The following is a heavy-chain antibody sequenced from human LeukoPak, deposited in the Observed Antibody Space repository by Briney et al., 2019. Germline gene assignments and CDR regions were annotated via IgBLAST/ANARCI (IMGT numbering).Heavy chain of an antibody. J-gene: IGHJ2*01. D-gene: IGHD1-26*01. CDR2: ITGSGGST. V-gene: IGHV3-23*01. Sequence: GESLRLSCAASGFTFSSYDMSWVRQAPGSGLEWVSGITGSGGSTYYADSVKGRFTISRDNSKTTLYLQMNSLRAEDTAVYYCAKGNWGERLDWYFDLWGRGTLVTVSS. CDR3: AKGNWGERLDWYFDL. CDR1: GFTFSSYD.